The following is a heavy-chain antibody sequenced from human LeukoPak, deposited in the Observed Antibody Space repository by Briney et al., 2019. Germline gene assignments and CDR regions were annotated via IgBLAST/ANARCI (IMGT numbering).Heavy chain of an antibody. V-gene: IGHV1-18*01. CDR2: ISAYNGNT. D-gene: IGHD2-21*02. CDR1: GYTFTSYG. CDR3: AKGWDGVTDPLADFDY. Sequence: ASVKVSCKASGYTFTSYGISWVRQAPGQGLEWIGWISAYNGNTNYAQKLQGRVTMTTDTSTSTAYMELRSLRSDDTAVYYCAKGWDGVTDPLADFDYWGQGTLVTVSS. J-gene: IGHJ4*02.